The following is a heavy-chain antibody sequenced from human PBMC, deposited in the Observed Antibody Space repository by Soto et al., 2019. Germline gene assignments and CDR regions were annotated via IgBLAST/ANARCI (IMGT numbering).Heavy chain of an antibody. J-gene: IGHJ6*02. CDR1: GGTFSSYA. D-gene: IGHD3-3*01. CDR3: ARDTGDDFWSGYSRPPYYCGMDV. CDR2: IIPIFGTA. Sequence: QVQLVQSGAEVKKPGSSVKVSCKASGGTFSSYAISWVRQAPGQGLEWMGGIIPIFGTANYAQKFQGRVTITAEESTSTAYMELSSLRSEETAVYYCARDTGDDFWSGYSRPPYYCGMDVWGQGTTVTVSS. V-gene: IGHV1-69*01.